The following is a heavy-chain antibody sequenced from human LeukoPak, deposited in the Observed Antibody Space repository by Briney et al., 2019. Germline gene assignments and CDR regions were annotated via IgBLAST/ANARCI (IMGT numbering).Heavy chain of an antibody. D-gene: IGHD5-18*01. CDR3: ARRGKARRGYSYGAQGYYYMDV. Sequence: SETLSLTCAVYGGSFSGYYWSWIRQPPGKGLEWIGEINHSGSTNYNPSLRSRVTISVDTSKNQFSLKLSSVTAADTAVYYCARRGKARRGYSYGAQGYYYMDVWGKGTTVTISS. CDR1: GGSFSGYY. J-gene: IGHJ6*03. V-gene: IGHV4-34*01. CDR2: INHSGST.